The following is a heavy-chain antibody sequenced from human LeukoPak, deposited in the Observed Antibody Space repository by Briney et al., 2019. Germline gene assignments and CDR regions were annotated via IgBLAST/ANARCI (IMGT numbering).Heavy chain of an antibody. CDR1: GFTFSSYS. D-gene: IGHD3-9*01. Sequence: GGSLRLSCAASGFTFSSYSMNWVRQAPGKGLEWVSSISSSSSYIYYADSVKGRFTISRDNAKNSLYLQMNSLRAEDTALHYCAKDMQDILTGYIHYWGQGTLVTVSS. CDR2: ISSSSSYI. V-gene: IGHV3-21*04. J-gene: IGHJ4*02. CDR3: AKDMQDILTGYIHY.